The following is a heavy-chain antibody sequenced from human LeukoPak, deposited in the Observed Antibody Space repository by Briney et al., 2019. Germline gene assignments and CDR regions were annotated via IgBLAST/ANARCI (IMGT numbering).Heavy chain of an antibody. CDR1: GFTFSSHS. D-gene: IGHD3-10*01. CDR3: ARAVGHGSGSPRMDV. V-gene: IGHV3-48*01. J-gene: IGHJ6*04. Sequence: PGGSLRLSCAASGFTFSSHSMNWVRQAPGKGLEWVSYIISSSSTIYYADSVKGRFTISRDNAKNSLYLQMNSLRADDTAVYYCARAVGHGSGSPRMDVWANGTTVTVSS. CDR2: IISSSSTI.